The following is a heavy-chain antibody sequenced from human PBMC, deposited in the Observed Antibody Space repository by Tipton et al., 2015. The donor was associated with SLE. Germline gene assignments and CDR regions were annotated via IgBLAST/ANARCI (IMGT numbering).Heavy chain of an antibody. CDR3: AKDSSGWYGIDY. CDR2: ISGSGGST. V-gene: IGHV3-23*01. D-gene: IGHD6-19*01. J-gene: IGHJ4*02. CDR1: GFTFSSYA. Sequence: SLRLSCAASGFTFSSYAMSWVRQAPGKGLEWVSAISGSGGSTYYADSVKGRFTISRDNSKNTLYLQMNSLRAEDTAVYYCAKDSSGWYGIDYWGQGTLVTVSS.